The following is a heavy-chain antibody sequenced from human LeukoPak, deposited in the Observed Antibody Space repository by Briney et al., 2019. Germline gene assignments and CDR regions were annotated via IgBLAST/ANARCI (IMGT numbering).Heavy chain of an antibody. Sequence: SETLSLTCAVYGGSFSGYYWSWIRQPPGKGLEWIGEINHSGSTNYDPSLKSRVTISVDTTKNQFSLKLSSVTAADTAVYYCASPNWFDPWGQGTLVTVSS. J-gene: IGHJ5*02. CDR2: INHSGST. V-gene: IGHV4-34*01. CDR1: GGSFSGYY. CDR3: ASPNWFDP.